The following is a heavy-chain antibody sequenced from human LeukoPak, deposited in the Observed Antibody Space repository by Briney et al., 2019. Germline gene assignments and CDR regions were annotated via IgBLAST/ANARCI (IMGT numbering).Heavy chain of an antibody. CDR3: AKQSAGSAAWYSLHYDF. Sequence: HTGGSLRLSSAASGFTLSSYAMTWVRQAPGRGLEWVSSVDGGGGGTYYADSVKGRFTISRDNSKDTLYLQMNGLRAEDTAVYFCAKQSAGSAAWYSLHYDFWGQGTLVTVSS. J-gene: IGHJ4*02. CDR1: GFTLSSYA. V-gene: IGHV3-23*01. CDR2: VDGGGGGT. D-gene: IGHD6-13*01.